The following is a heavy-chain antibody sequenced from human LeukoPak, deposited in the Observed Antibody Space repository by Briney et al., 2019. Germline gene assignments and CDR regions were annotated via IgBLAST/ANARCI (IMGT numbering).Heavy chain of an antibody. D-gene: IGHD5-24*01. CDR3: ASGRWQRGFDY. J-gene: IGHJ4*02. V-gene: IGHV4-39*07. Sequence: SETLSLTCTVSGGSISSSSYYWGWIRQPPGKGLEWIGEINHSGSTNYNPSLKSRVTISVDTSKNQFSLKLSSVTAADTAVYYCASGRWQRGFDYWGQGTLVTVSS. CDR2: INHSGST. CDR1: GGSISSSSYY.